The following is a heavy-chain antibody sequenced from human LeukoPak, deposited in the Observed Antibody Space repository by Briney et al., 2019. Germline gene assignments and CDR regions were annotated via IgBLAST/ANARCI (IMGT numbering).Heavy chain of an antibody. CDR1: GYSISSGYY. V-gene: IGHV4-38-2*02. D-gene: IGHD6-19*01. J-gene: IGHJ5*02. Sequence: PSETLSLTCTVSGYSISSGYYWGWIRQPPGKGLEWIGSIYHSGSTYYNPSLKSRVTISVDTSKNQFSLKLSSVTAADTAVYYCATPGPSGGWYWFDPWGQGTLVTVSS. CDR2: IYHSGST. CDR3: ATPGPSGGWYWFDP.